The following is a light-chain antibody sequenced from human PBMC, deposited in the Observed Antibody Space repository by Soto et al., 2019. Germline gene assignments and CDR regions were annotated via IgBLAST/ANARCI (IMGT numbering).Light chain of an antibody. J-gene: IGKJ2*01. CDR2: DAS. CDR1: QSINTW. Sequence: DIQMTQSPSTLSASVGDRVTITCRASQSINTWLAWYQQKPGKAPKLLIYDASSLESGVPSRFSGSGSGTEFTLTISSRQPDDFATYYCQQYNNYLYTFGQGTKLEIK. CDR3: QQYNNYLYT. V-gene: IGKV1-5*01.